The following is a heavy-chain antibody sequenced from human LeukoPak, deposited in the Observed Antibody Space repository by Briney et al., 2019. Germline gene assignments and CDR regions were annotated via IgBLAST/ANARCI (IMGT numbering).Heavy chain of an antibody. V-gene: IGHV3-23*01. J-gene: IGHJ4*02. D-gene: IGHD4-17*01. CDR1: GFTFSKYA. CDR3: AKDSSVPYGITD. CDR2: ISGSDGNT. Sequence: WGSLRLSCAASGFTFSKYAMSWVRQAPGKGLEWVSAISGSDGNTFYADSVKGRFTISRDNSKNTLSLQMNSLRAEDTALYYCAKDSSVPYGITDWGQGTLVTVSS.